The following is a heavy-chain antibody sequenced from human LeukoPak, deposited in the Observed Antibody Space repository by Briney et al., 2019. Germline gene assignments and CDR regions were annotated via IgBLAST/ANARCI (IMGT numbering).Heavy chain of an antibody. CDR2: ISGGGVTT. Sequence: GGSLRLSCVGSGFTSIAYALTWARQAPGKGLEWVSGISGGGVTTYYADSVKGRSTISRDNSKNTLYLQMNSLRADDTAIYYCARNQQLGGHSYYFYGMDVWGQGTTVTVSS. V-gene: IGHV3-23*01. CDR3: ARNQQLGGHSYYFYGMDV. D-gene: IGHD3-16*01. J-gene: IGHJ6*02. CDR1: GFTSIAYA.